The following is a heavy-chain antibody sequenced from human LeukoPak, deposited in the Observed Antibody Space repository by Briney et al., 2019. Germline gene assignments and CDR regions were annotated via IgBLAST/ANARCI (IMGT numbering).Heavy chain of an antibody. J-gene: IGHJ4*02. CDR1: GFTFSSYS. V-gene: IGHV3-48*04. D-gene: IGHD3-10*01. CDR3: AKEGSTMVRGVIPLFFDY. CDR2: ISSSSSTI. Sequence: GGSLRLSCAASGFTFSSYSMNWVRQAPGKGLEWVSYISSSSSTIYYADSVKGRFTISRDNAKNSLYLQMNSLRAEDTAVYYCAKEGSTMVRGVIPLFFDYWGQGTLVTVSS.